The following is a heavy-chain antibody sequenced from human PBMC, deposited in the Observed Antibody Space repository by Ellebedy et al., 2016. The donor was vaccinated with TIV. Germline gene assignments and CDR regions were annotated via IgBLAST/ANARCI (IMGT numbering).Heavy chain of an antibody. CDR1: GFTFNKYT. D-gene: IGHD2-8*02. J-gene: IGHJ5*02. CDR3: ARDSGDTTTWWDNWFDP. CDR2: ISNDGNSE. Sequence: GESLKISXAASGFTFNKYTMHWVRQAPGKGLQWVAGISNDGNSESYAVSVKGRFTISRDNSNNTLHLQMNSLRPEDTAMHYCARDSGDTTTWWDNWFDPWGQGTLVTVSS. V-gene: IGHV3-30-3*01.